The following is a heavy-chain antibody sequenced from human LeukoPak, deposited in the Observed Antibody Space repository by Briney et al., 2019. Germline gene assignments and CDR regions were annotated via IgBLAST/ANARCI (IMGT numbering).Heavy chain of an antibody. Sequence: PGGSLRLSCAASGFTFSSYGMHWVRQAPGKGLEWVAFIRYDGSNKYYADSVKGRFTISRDNSKNTLYLQMNSLRAEDTAVYYCAKAPLLAAGPLGIDYWGQGTLVTVSS. J-gene: IGHJ4*02. CDR2: IRYDGSNK. D-gene: IGHD6-13*01. CDR3: AKAPLLAAGPLGIDY. CDR1: GFTFSSYG. V-gene: IGHV3-30*02.